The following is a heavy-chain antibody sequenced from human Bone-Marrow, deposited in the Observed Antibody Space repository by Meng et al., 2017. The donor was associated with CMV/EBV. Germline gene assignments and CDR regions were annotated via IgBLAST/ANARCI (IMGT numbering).Heavy chain of an antibody. CDR1: GGSFRGYN. V-gene: IGHV4-34*01. CDR3: APAVNKPGAFDI. CDR2: INHGGST. Sequence: SETLSLTCAVYGGSFRGYNWSWIRQSPGKGLEWIGEINHGGSTNYHPSFKSRLPMSVETSKNQFSLKLSSVTAAETGVYYCAPAVNKPGAFDIWGQGTMVTVSS. D-gene: IGHD1-14*01. J-gene: IGHJ3*02.